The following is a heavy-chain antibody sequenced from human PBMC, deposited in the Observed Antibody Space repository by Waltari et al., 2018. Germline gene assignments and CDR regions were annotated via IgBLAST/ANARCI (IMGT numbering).Heavy chain of an antibody. D-gene: IGHD5-18*01. CDR3: ARHEVDTAMVSRVAGGMDV. CDR1: GGTISSYY. CDR2: IYYSGST. J-gene: IGHJ6*02. V-gene: IGHV4-59*08. Sequence: QVQLQESGPGLVKPSETLSLTCTVSGGTISSYYWSWIRQPPGKGLEWIGYIYYSGSTNYNPSLKSRVTISVDTSKNQFSLKLSSVTAADTAVYYCARHEVDTAMVSRVAGGMDVWGQGTTVTVSS.